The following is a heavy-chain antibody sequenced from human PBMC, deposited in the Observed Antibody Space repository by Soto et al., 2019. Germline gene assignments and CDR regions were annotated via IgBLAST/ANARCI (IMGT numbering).Heavy chain of an antibody. CDR2: VSDSGGT. V-gene: IGHV4-61*08. J-gene: IGHJ4*02. Sequence: SETLSLTCTVSGGSVSSGGYYWSWIRQHPGRGLEWIAYVSDSGGTNYNPSLESRVTISVDTSKNQFSLKLGSVTAADTAVYYCARERRGYTGYDYSFDYWGQGTLVTVS. D-gene: IGHD5-12*01. CDR1: GGSVSSGGYY. CDR3: ARERRGYTGYDYSFDY.